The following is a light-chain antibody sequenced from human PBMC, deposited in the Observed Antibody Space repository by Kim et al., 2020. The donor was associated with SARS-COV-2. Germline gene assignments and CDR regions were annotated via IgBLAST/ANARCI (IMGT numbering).Light chain of an antibody. Sequence: ATTGDRVTITCRASQGISSYLAWYQQKPGKAPKLLIYAASTLQSGVPSRFSGSGSGTDFTLTISCLQSEDFATYYCQQYYSYPPAFGQGTKLEI. J-gene: IGKJ2*01. CDR1: QGISSY. V-gene: IGKV1-8*01. CDR2: AAS. CDR3: QQYYSYPPA.